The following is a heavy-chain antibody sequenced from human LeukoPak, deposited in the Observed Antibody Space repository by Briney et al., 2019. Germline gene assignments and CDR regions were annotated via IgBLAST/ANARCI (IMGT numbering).Heavy chain of an antibody. CDR2: ISGSGGST. CDR1: GFTVSSNY. Sequence: GGSLRLSCAASGFTVSSNYMSWVRQAPGKGLEWVSAISGSGGSTYYADSVKGRFTISRDNSKNTLYLQMNSLRAEDMAVYYCAKDTSEWELLGAPFDYWGQGTLVTVSS. J-gene: IGHJ4*02. V-gene: IGHV3-23*01. D-gene: IGHD1-26*01. CDR3: AKDTSEWELLGAPFDY.